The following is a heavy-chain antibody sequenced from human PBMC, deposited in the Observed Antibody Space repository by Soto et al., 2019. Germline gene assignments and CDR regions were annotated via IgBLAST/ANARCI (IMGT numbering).Heavy chain of an antibody. V-gene: IGHV3-20*04. D-gene: IGHD3-16*01. CDR3: ARHGGTPDLYFDY. Sequence: GGSLRLSCAASGFIFGAHSMSWVRHAPGKGLEWASAINWIGGSTNYADSMKGRFTISRDNAKNSLYLQMSSLRAEDTALYYCARHGGTPDLYFDYWGQGTPVTVSS. J-gene: IGHJ4*02. CDR2: INWIGGST. CDR1: GFIFGAHS.